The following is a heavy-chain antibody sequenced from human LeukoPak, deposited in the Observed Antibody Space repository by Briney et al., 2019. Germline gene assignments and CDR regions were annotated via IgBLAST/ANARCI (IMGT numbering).Heavy chain of an antibody. Sequence: SETLSLTCTVSGGSITSGGYYWSWIRQHPGKGLEWIGYIDYGGSTCYNPPLKSRVTISVDTSKNQFSLRLTSVTAADTAVYYCASGYYYNVWGQGTTVTVSS. D-gene: IGHD3-22*01. V-gene: IGHV4-31*03. CDR3: ASGYYYNV. J-gene: IGHJ6*02. CDR1: GGSITSGGYY. CDR2: IDYGGST.